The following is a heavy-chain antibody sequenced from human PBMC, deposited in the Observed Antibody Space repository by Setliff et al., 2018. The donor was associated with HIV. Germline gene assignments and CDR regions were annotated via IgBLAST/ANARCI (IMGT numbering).Heavy chain of an antibody. Sequence: SETLSLTCAVYGGSFSGYYWSWIRQPPGKGLEWIGEINHSGSTNYNPSLKSRVTIAVDTSKNQFSLKLSSVTAADTAVYYCAKGYNWNNAYYGLDVWGQGTTVTVS. J-gene: IGHJ6*02. CDR1: GGSFSGYY. CDR3: AKGYNWNNAYYGLDV. CDR2: INHSGST. V-gene: IGHV4-34*01. D-gene: IGHD1-1*01.